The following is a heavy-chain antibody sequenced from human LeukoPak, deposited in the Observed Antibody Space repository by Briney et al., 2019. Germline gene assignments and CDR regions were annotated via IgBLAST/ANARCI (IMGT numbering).Heavy chain of an antibody. J-gene: IGHJ4*02. CDR2: INHSGST. D-gene: IGHD3-10*01. CDR1: GGSFSGYY. CDR3: ARVYYYGSGRPFDY. Sequence: SETLSLTXAVYGGSFSGYYWSWIRQPPGKGLEWIGEINHSGSTNYNPSLKSRVTISVDTSKNQFSLKLSSVTAADTAVYYCARVYYYGSGRPFDYWGQGTLVTVSS. V-gene: IGHV4-34*01.